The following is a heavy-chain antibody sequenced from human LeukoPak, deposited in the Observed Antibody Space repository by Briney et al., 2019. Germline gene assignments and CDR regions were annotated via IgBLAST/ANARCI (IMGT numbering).Heavy chain of an antibody. J-gene: IGHJ4*02. Sequence: GGSLRLSCATSGFTFSHYGMHWVRQAPGKGLEWVSVIWSDRTNSFYGDPVKGRFTISRDNFERTVYLQMNSLRAEDTAVYYCAKDAQRGVDYSNSLDKWGQGTLVTVSS. CDR3: AKDAQRGVDYSNSLDK. V-gene: IGHV3-33*06. CDR1: GFTFSHYG. CDR2: IWSDRTNS. D-gene: IGHD4-11*01.